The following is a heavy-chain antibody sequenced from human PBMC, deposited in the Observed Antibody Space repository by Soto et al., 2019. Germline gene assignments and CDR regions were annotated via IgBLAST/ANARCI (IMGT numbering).Heavy chain of an antibody. Sequence: GGSLRLSCAASGFTFSDFYMSWIRQAPGKGLEGVSYITGTGSYTNYADSVKGRFTISRDNAKNSLYLEMNRLRDEDTAVYYCAREARASPEYWGQGTLVTVSS. CDR1: GFTFSDFY. J-gene: IGHJ4*02. V-gene: IGHV3-11*06. CDR2: ITGTGSYT. CDR3: AREARASPEY.